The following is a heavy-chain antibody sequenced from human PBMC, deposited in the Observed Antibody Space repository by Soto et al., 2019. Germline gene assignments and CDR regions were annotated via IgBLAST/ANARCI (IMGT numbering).Heavy chain of an antibody. CDR3: ARQGLRHVSGNAFDI. D-gene: IGHD4-17*01. CDR2: IYYSGST. CDR1: GGSISSSSYY. J-gene: IGHJ3*02. Sequence: PSETLSLTCTVSGGSISSSSYYWGWIRQPPGKGLEWIGSIYYSGSTYYNPSLKSRVTISVDTSKNQFSLKLSSVTAADAAVYYCARQGLRHVSGNAFDIWGQGTMVTVSS. V-gene: IGHV4-39*01.